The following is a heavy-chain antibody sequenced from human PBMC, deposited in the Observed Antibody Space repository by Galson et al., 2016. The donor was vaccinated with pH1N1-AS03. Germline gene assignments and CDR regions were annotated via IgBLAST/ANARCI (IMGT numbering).Heavy chain of an antibody. V-gene: IGHV1-8*01. D-gene: IGHD2-8*01. Sequence: SVKVSCKASGYTFTSYDINWVRQATGQGLEWMGWMNPNSDNTGYAQKFQGRVTMTRNTSITTAYMELSSLKSEDTAVYYCARGHSGPCLNGVCLWDYWGQGTLVPVSS. J-gene: IGHJ4*02. CDR2: MNPNSDNT. CDR3: ARGHSGPCLNGVCLWDY. CDR1: GYTFTSYD.